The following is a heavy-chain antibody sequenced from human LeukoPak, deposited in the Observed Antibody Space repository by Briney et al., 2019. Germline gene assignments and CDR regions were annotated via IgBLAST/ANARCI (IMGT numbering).Heavy chain of an antibody. CDR3: ARTRLLRYFDWSEDAFDI. V-gene: IGHV1-3*01. D-gene: IGHD3-9*01. J-gene: IGHJ3*02. CDR2: TNAGNGNT. CDR1: GYTFTSYA. Sequence: ASVKGSCKASGYTFTSYAMHWVRQAPGQRLEWMGWTNAGNGNTKYSQKFQGRVTITRDTSASTAYMELSSLRSEDTAVYYCARTRLLRYFDWSEDAFDIWGQGTMVTVSS.